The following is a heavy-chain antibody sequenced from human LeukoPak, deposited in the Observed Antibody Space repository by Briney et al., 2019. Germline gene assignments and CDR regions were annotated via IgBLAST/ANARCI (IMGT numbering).Heavy chain of an antibody. CDR3: AVARIVGATDPFDY. V-gene: IGHV4-34*01. D-gene: IGHD1-26*01. CDR2: INHSGST. CDR1: GGSFSGYY. Sequence: PLETLSLTCAVYGGSFSGYYWSWIRQPPGKGLEWIGEINHSGSTNYNPSLKSRVTISVDTSKNQFSLKLSSVTAADTAVYYCAVARIVGATDPFDYWGQGTLVTVSS. J-gene: IGHJ4*02.